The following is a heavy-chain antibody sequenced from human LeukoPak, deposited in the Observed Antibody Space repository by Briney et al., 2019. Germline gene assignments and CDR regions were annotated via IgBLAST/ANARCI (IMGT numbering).Heavy chain of an antibody. Sequence: TGGSLRLSCAASGFIFEDYTMHWVRQVPGKTLEWVSLVNWHGTTYYADSLKGRFTISRDNSKNSLYLQMDSLRIEDTAFYYCAKDLTYDSSGSVIDNWGLGTLVTVSS. CDR3: AKDLTYDSSGSVIDN. CDR1: GFIFEDYT. J-gene: IGHJ4*02. V-gene: IGHV3-43*01. CDR2: VNWHGTT. D-gene: IGHD3-22*01.